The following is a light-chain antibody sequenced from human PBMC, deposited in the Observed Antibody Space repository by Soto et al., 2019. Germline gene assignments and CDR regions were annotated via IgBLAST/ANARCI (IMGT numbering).Light chain of an antibody. CDR3: QSQDSRLSVSV. CDR1: NSNIGAGYD. V-gene: IGLV1-40*01. Sequence: QSVLTQPPSVSGAPGQRVTISCTGSNSNIGAGYDVHWYQQLPGTAPKLLIYYNNIRPSGVPDRFSGSKSGTSASLAITGLQAEDEAEYDCQSQDSRLSVSVFGGGTKVTVL. CDR2: YNN. J-gene: IGLJ2*01.